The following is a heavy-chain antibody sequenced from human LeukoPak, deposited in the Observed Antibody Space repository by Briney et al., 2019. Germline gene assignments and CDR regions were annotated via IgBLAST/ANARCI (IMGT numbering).Heavy chain of an antibody. CDR1: GGSISSYY. Sequence: PSETLSLTCTVSGGSISSYYWSWIRQPPGKGLEWIGYIYYSGSTNYNPSLKSRVTISVDTSRNQFSLKLSSVTAADTAVYYCSRGSPSIAARPSGPIDYWGQGTLVTVSS. CDR3: SRGSPSIAARPSGPIDY. D-gene: IGHD6-6*01. J-gene: IGHJ4*02. CDR2: IYYSGST. V-gene: IGHV4-59*01.